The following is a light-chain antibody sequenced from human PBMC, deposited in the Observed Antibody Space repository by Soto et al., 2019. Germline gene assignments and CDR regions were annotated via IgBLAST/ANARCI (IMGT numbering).Light chain of an antibody. V-gene: IGKV3-20*01. J-gene: IGKJ1*01. Sequence: EIVLTQSPGSLSLSPGQIATLSCRASQSVDTTFFAWYQKKPGQAPRLLIYGASKRATGNPDRFSGSGSGTDFTLIISRLEPEDFAGYYWQQYMSPVTVGQRTKVEI. CDR1: QSVDTTF. CDR3: QQYMSPVT. CDR2: GAS.